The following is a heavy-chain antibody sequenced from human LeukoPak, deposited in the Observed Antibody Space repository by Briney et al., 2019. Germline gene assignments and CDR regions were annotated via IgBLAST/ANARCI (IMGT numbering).Heavy chain of an antibody. CDR2: IYSDGST. D-gene: IGHD1-26*01. Sequence: GGSLRLTCAASGFIVSGDFMSWVRQAPGKGLEWVSVIYSDGSTYYADSVKGRFTISRDNSKNTLDLQMTGLRAEDTAVYYCARERGRGRDSPWFDYWGQGTLVTVSS. J-gene: IGHJ4*02. V-gene: IGHV3-53*01. CDR3: ARERGRGRDSPWFDY. CDR1: GFIVSGDF.